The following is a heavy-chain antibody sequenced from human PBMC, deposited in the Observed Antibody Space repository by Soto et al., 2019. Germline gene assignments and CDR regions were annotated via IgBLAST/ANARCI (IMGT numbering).Heavy chain of an antibody. CDR1: GGSISSYY. CDR2: IYYSGST. CDR3: ARAEYYDFWSGYSTGNWFDP. J-gene: IGHJ5*02. D-gene: IGHD3-3*01. V-gene: IGHV4-59*01. Sequence: SETLSLTXTVSGGSISSYYWSWIRQPPGKGLEWIGYIYYSGSTNYNPSLKSRVTISVDTSKNQFSLKLSSVTAADTAVYYCARAEYYDFWSGYSTGNWFDPWGQGTLVTVSS.